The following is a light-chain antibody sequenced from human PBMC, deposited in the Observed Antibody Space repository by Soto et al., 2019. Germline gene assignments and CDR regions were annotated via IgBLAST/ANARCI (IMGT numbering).Light chain of an antibody. CDR3: SSFTNTITRYA. CDR2: GNS. J-gene: IGLJ1*01. CDR1: SSNIGAGYD. V-gene: IGLV1-40*03. Sequence: QAVATQPPSVTGAPGQRVTISCTGSSSNIGAGYDVHWYQQLPGPAPKLLIYGNSNRPSGVPDRFSGSKSGDTASLTISGLQAEDEADYYCSSFTNTITRYAFGTGTKVTVL.